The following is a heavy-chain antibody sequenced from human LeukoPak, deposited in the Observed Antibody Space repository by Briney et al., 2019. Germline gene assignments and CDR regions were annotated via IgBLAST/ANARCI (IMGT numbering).Heavy chain of an antibody. Sequence: ASVKVSCKASGYTFTSYDFNWVRQATGQRPEWMGWMSPNSGDTGYAQKFQDRVTMTRNTSISTAYMELSSLRSEDTAVYYCAREVRGVTLYYYYGMDVWGQGTTVTVSS. D-gene: IGHD2-21*02. V-gene: IGHV1-8*01. CDR1: GYTFTSYD. CDR2: MSPNSGDT. CDR3: AREVRGVTLYYYYGMDV. J-gene: IGHJ6*02.